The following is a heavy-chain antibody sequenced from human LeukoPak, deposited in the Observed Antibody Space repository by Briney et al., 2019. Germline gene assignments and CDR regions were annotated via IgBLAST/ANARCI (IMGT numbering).Heavy chain of an antibody. D-gene: IGHD3-22*01. Sequence: PGGSLRLSCAASGFTFSSYAMHWVRQAPGKGLEWVAVISYDGSNKYYADSVKGRFTISRDNSKNTLYLQMNSLRAEDTAVYYCASLPFFTMIGADYWGQGTLVTVSS. CDR2: ISYDGSNK. J-gene: IGHJ4*02. CDR1: GFTFSSYA. V-gene: IGHV3-30-3*01. CDR3: ASLPFFTMIGADY.